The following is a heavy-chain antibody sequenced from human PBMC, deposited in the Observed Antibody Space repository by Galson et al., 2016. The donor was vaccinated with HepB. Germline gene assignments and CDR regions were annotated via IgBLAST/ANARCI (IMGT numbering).Heavy chain of an antibody. CDR3: ARTTLDYLDH. D-gene: IGHD1-1*01. CDR1: GFTVSNNY. J-gene: IGHJ4*02. Sequence: SLRLSRAASGFTVSNNYMSWVRQAPGKGLEWVSVIYGGGDTFYSDSVKGRFTISRDNSKNTLFLQMNSLRAEDTAVYYCARTTLDYLDHWGQGALVTVSS. CDR2: IYGGGDT. V-gene: IGHV3-53*01.